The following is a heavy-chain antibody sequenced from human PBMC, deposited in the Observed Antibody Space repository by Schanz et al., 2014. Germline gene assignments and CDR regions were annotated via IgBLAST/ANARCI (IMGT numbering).Heavy chain of an antibody. V-gene: IGHV3-7*01. J-gene: IGHJ4*02. Sequence: EQVLESGGGFVQPGGSLRLSCATSGFTFTTFAMTWVRQAPGKGLEWVANIKQDGSAKNYVDSVKGRFTISRDNAKSSLYLQMNSLRDEDTAVYYCAATTILADWGQGTLVAVSS. CDR2: IKQDGSAK. D-gene: IGHD3-3*01. CDR3: AATTILAD. CDR1: GFTFTTFA.